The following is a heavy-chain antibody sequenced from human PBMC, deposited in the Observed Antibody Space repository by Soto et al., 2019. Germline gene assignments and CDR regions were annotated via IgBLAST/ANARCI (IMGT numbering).Heavy chain of an antibody. CDR1: GGTFSSYA. J-gene: IGHJ4*02. V-gene: IGHV3-23*01. CDR2: ISGSGGST. Sequence: SFKASGGTFSSYAMSWVRQAPGKGLEWVSAISGSGGSTYYADSVKGRFTISRDNSKNTLYLQMNSLRAEDTAVYYCAKGPTHYWGQGTLVTVSS. D-gene: IGHD1-1*01. CDR3: AKGPTHY.